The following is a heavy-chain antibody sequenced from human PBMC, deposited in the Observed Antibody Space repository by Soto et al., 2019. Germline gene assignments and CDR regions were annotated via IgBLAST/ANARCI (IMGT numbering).Heavy chain of an antibody. CDR2: ISGSGDNT. Sequence: EVHLLDSGGGLVQPGGSLRLSCAAPGFTFSNYVMSWLRQAPGKGLAWVSSISGSGDNTYYADSLKGRFTISKDNSKNTISLQMSSLRDEDTAVYYCATLPLVLALGFDYWGQGTLVTVSS. V-gene: IGHV3-23*01. J-gene: IGHJ4*02. CDR3: ATLPLVLALGFDY. CDR1: GFTFSNYV.